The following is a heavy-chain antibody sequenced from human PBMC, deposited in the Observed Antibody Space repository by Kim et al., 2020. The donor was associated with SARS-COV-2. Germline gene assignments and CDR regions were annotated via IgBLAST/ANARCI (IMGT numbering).Heavy chain of an antibody. V-gene: IGHV1-69*13. J-gene: IGHJ4*01. D-gene: IGHD3-22*01. CDR2: IIPFFGSA. Sequence: SVKVSCKASGGTFSRYAISWVRQAPGQGLEWMGGIIPFFGSANFAQKFQGRVTITADESTSTAYMELSSLRSEDTAVYYCPRALGYYDRSGYYRANDYF. CDR3: PRALGYYDRSGYYRANDYF. CDR1: GGTFSRYA.